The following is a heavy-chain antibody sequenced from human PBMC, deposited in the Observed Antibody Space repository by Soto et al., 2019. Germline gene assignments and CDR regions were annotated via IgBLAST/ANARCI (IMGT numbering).Heavy chain of an antibody. J-gene: IGHJ5*02. CDR2: MNPNSGNT. V-gene: IGHV1-8*01. CDR3: ARGEISAAGSSWFDP. D-gene: IGHD6-13*01. Sequence: QVQLVQSGAEVKKPGASVKVSCKASGYTFTSYDINWVRQATGQGLEWMGWMNPNSGNTGYAQKFHGRVTMTRNTSISTAYMELSSLRSEETSVYYCARGEISAAGSSWFDPWGQGTLVTVSS. CDR1: GYTFTSYD.